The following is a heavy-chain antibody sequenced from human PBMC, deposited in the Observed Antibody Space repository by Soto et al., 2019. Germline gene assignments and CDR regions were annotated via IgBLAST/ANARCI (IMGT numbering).Heavy chain of an antibody. V-gene: IGHV2-26*01. J-gene: IGHJ6*02. Sequence: SGPTLVNPTETLTLTCTVSGFSLSNARIGVSWIRKPPGKALEWLAHIFSNDEKSYSTSLKSRLTISKDTSKSQVVLTMTSMDPVDTATYYCTYSSWYGYYYYGMDVWGQGTTVTVSS. D-gene: IGHD6-13*01. CDR3: TYSSWYGYYYYGMDV. CDR1: GFSLSNARIG. CDR2: IFSNDEK.